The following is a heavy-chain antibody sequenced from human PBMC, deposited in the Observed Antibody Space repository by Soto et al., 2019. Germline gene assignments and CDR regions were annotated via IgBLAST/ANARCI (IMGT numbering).Heavy chain of an antibody. J-gene: IGHJ6*02. CDR3: ARDYDGSGSYYLLYYYYYGMDV. CDR1: GFTFSSYG. CDR2: IWCDGSNK. Sequence: QVQLVESGGGVVQPGRSLRLSCAASGFTFSSYGMHWVRQAPGKGLEWVAVIWCDGSNKYYADSVKGRFTISRDNSKNTLYLQMNSLRAEDTAVYYCARDYDGSGSYYLLYYYYYGMDVWGQGTTVTVSS. V-gene: IGHV3-33*01. D-gene: IGHD3-10*01.